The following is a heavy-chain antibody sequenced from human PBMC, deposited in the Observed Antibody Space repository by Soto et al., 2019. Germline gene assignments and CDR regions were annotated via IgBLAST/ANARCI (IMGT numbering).Heavy chain of an antibody. CDR2: IIPIFGTA. V-gene: IGHV1-69*06. CDR3: ARDQKKYYYYYGMDV. Sequence: SVKVSCKASGGTFSSYAISWVRQAPGQGLERMGGIIPIFGTANYAQKFQGRVTITADKSTSTAYMELSSLRSEDTAVYYCARDQKKYYYYYGMDVWGQGTTVTVSS. J-gene: IGHJ6*02. CDR1: GGTFSSYA.